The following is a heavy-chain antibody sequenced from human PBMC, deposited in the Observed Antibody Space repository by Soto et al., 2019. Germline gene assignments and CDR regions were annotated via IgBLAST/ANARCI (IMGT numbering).Heavy chain of an antibody. CDR2: IYPGDSDT. CDR1: GYKFTNYW. CDR3: ALVVRGVTTEAHYFDY. Sequence: GESLKISCKGSGYKFTNYWIGWVRQMPGKGLEWLGLIYPGDSDTRYSSSFQGQVTTSADKSISTAYLKWSSLKASDTAIYYCALVVRGVTTEAHYFDYWGQGTLVTVSS. V-gene: IGHV5-51*01. D-gene: IGHD3-10*01. J-gene: IGHJ4*02.